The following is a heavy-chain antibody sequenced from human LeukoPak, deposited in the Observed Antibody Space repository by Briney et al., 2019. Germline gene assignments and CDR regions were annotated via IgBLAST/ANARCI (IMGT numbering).Heavy chain of an antibody. Sequence: GSSVKLSCKASGGTFSSYAISWVRQAPGHGLEWLGGFITIFGTANYAEKFQGRVMITADESTSTAYMELRSLRSDDTAVYYCARATYYYDSSGYFDYWGQGTLVTVSS. V-gene: IGHV1-69*01. D-gene: IGHD3-22*01. CDR1: GGTFSSYA. J-gene: IGHJ4*02. CDR2: FITIFGTA. CDR3: ARATYYYDSSGYFDY.